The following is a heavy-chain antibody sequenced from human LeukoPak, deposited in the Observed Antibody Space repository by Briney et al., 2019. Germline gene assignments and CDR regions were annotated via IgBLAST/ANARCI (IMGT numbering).Heavy chain of an antibody. J-gene: IGHJ4*02. Sequence: GGSLRLSCAASGFTFSGYAMSWVRQAPGKGLEWVANIKQDGSEKYYVDSVKGRFTISRDNSKSTLYLQMNSLRAEDTAVYYCAKDGSYYDFDYWGQGTLVTDSS. D-gene: IGHD1-26*01. CDR3: AKDGSYYDFDY. CDR1: GFTFSGYA. CDR2: IKQDGSEK. V-gene: IGHV3-7*01.